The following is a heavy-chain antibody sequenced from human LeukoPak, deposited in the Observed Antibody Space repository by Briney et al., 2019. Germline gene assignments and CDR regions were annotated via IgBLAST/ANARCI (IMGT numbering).Heavy chain of an antibody. V-gene: IGHV4-30-4*08. J-gene: IGHJ5*02. Sequence: SQTLSLTCAVSGGSISSGGHSWSWIRQPPGKGLEWIGYIYYSGSTYYNPSLKSRVTISVDTSKNQFSLKLSSVTAADTAVYYCARGSSGWTTGNWFDPWGQGTLVTVSS. CDR1: GGSISSGGHS. D-gene: IGHD6-19*01. CDR3: ARGSSGWTTGNWFDP. CDR2: IYYSGST.